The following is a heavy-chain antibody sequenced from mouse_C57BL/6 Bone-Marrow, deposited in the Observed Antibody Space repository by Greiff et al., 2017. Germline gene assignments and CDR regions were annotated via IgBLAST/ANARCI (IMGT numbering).Heavy chain of an antibody. V-gene: IGHV5-6*01. J-gene: IGHJ3*01. D-gene: IGHD1-1*01. CDR2: ISSGGSYT. CDR1: GFTFSSYG. CDR3: AIQGIYYYGSSYDWFAY. Sequence: EVQLQESGGDLVKPGGSLKLSCAASGFTFSSYGMSWVRQTPDKRLEWVATISSGGSYTYYPDSVKGRFTISRDNAKNTLYLQMSRLKSEDTAMYYCAIQGIYYYGSSYDWFAYWGQGTLVTVSA.